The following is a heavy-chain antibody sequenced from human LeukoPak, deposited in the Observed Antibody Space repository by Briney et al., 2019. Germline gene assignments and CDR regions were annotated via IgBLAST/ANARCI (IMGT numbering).Heavy chain of an antibody. CDR3: ARAMYTSCWSIDY. Sequence: HPGGSLRLSCAASGFTFSSYWMHWFRQAPGKGLVWVSRINSDGSSTSYADSVKGRFTISRDNAKNTLYPQMNSLRAEDTAVFYCARAMYTSCWSIDYWGQGTLVTVSS. J-gene: IGHJ4*02. CDR1: GFTFSSYW. CDR2: INSDGSST. D-gene: IGHD6-19*01. V-gene: IGHV3-74*01.